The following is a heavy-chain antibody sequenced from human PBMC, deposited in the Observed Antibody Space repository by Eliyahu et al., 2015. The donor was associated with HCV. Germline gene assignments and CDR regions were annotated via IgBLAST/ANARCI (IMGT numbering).Heavy chain of an antibody. CDR3: ARTGSSGSYPYWYFDV. CDR1: GGRINYGGFY. D-gene: IGHD1-26*01. V-gene: IGHV4-31*03. Sequence: QVQLQESGPGLLKPAETLSLMCTVSGGRINYGGFYLXXIRQSPGKGLEWIXYIYSTGGITXYXPSFESRVSXXADTSKNHFXLQLRSVTAADTAVYFCARTGSSGSYPYWYFDVWGRGTLVTVSS. J-gene: IGHJ2*01. CDR2: IYSTGGIT.